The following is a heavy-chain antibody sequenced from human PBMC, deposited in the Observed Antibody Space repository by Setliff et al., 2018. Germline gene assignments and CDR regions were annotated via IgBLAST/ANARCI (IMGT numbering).Heavy chain of an antibody. CDR3: ARASRYGTIRYRGDYYMDV. D-gene: IGHD5-12*01. CDR1: GYTFTAYA. J-gene: IGHJ6*03. V-gene: IGHV7-4-1*02. CDR2: INTNTGNP. Sequence: ASVKVSCKASGYTFTAYAIGWMRQAPGQGPEWMGWINTNTGNPSYAQGFTGRFVFSLDTSVSTAYLQISSLKGEDTGVYYCARASRYGTIRYRGDYYMDVWGKGTTVTVSS.